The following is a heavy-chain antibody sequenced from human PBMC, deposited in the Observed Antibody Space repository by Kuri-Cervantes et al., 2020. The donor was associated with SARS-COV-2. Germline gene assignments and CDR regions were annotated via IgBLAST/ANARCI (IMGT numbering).Heavy chain of an antibody. CDR3: ATHDFWSGSTFDY. Sequence: SETLSLTCTVSGASLSSADFYWSWIRQPPGKGLEWIGSIYYSGSTYYNPSLKSRVTISVDTSKNQFSLKLSSVTAADTAVYYCATHDFWSGSTFDYWGQGTLVTVSS. D-gene: IGHD3-3*01. J-gene: IGHJ4*02. CDR2: IYYSGST. CDR1: GASLSSADFY. V-gene: IGHV4-39*01.